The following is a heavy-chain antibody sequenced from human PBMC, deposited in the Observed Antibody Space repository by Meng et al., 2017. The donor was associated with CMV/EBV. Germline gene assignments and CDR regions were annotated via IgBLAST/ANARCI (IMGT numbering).Heavy chain of an antibody. CDR3: ASIVSGSYLQLPDY. J-gene: IGHJ4*02. Sequence: ASVKVSCKASGYTFTGYYMDWVRQAPGQGLEWMGWINPNSGGTNYAQKFQGRVTMTRDTSISTAYMELSRLRSDDTAVYYCASIVSGSYLQLPDYWGQGTLVTVSS. V-gene: IGHV1-2*02. CDR2: INPNSGGT. CDR1: GYTFTGYY. D-gene: IGHD1-26*01.